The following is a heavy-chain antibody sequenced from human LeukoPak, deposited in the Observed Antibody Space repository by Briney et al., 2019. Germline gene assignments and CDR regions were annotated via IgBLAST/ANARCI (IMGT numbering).Heavy chain of an antibody. J-gene: IGHJ6*02. CDR1: GYTFTNYG. D-gene: IGHD6-13*01. Sequence: ASVKVSCKASGYTFTNYGISWVRQAPGQGLEWMGWISAYNGNTNYAQKLQGRVTMTTDTAKSKDYMELRRLRSDDTAVYYCARGGDSSSWYYYYGMDVWGQGTTVTVSS. CDR2: ISAYNGNT. CDR3: ARGGDSSSWYYYYGMDV. V-gene: IGHV1-18*01.